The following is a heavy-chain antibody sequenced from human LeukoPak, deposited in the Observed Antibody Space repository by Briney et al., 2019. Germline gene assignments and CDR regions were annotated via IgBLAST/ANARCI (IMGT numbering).Heavy chain of an antibody. J-gene: IGHJ5*02. V-gene: IGHV4-59*08. CDR3: AKGTWELLS. Sequence: PSETLSLTCSVSGDSMTSSYWTWIRQPPGKGLESIGYIYHTGDINYNPSLNSRVTMSLDTSKNQFFLKVTSVTAADTAVYYCAKGTWELLSWGQGTLVTVSS. D-gene: IGHD1-7*01. CDR1: GDSMTSSY. CDR2: IYHTGDI.